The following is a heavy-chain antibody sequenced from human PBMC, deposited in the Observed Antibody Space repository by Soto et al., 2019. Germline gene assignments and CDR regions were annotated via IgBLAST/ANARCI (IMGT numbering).Heavy chain of an antibody. CDR2: INDSGGT. V-gene: IGHV4-34*01. D-gene: IGHD6-13*01. Sequence: PSDPLSLTCAVYGGSFSGYYWTWIRQPPGKGLEWIGEINDSGGTDYNPSLKSRVTISLDTSKNQLSLKLSSVTAADTAVYYCARGRKGFSSSCYVDWGQGTLVTVSS. CDR3: ARGRKGFSSSCYVD. CDR1: GGSFSGYY. J-gene: IGHJ4*02.